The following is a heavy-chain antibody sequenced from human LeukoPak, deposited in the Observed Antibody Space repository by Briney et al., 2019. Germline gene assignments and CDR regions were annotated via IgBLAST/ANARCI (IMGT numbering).Heavy chain of an antibody. CDR1: GGTFSSYA. J-gene: IGHJ5*02. CDR2: IIPIFGTA. V-gene: IGHV1-69*01. Sequence: SVKVSCKASGGTFSSYAISWVRQAPGQGLEWMGGIIPIFGTANYAQKFQGRVTINADESTSTAYMELSSLRSEDTAVYYCARDHCSSTSCYADWFDPWGQGTLVTVSS. CDR3: ARDHCSSTSCYADWFDP. D-gene: IGHD2-2*01.